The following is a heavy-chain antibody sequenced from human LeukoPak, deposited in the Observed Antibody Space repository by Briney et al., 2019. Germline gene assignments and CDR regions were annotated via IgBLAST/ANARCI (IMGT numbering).Heavy chain of an antibody. CDR1: GGSFSNYY. D-gene: IGHD6-19*01. Sequence: SETLSLTCVVCGGSFSNYYWSWVRQPPGKGLEWIGEINHSGTTKYNPSLKSRVTISIHTSNNQFSLNLNSVTAADTAVYFCARGEGTLAGRRWPYYFYYYMDVWGKGTTVTVS. J-gene: IGHJ6*03. CDR3: ARGEGTLAGRRWPYYFYYYMDV. V-gene: IGHV4-34*01. CDR2: INHSGTT.